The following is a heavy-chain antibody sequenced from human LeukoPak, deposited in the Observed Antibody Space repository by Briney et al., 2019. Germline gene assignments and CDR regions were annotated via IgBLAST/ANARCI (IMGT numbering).Heavy chain of an antibody. D-gene: IGHD3-3*01. V-gene: IGHV7-4-1*02. CDR1: GYTFTSYA. Sequence: ASVKVSYKASGYTFTSYAMNWVRQAPGQGLEWMGWINTNTGNPTYAQGFTGRFVFSLDTSVSTAYLQISSLKAEDTAVYYCARGGGVVLRFLEWLPMGTNWFDPWGQGTLVTVSS. J-gene: IGHJ5*02. CDR3: ARGGGVVLRFLEWLPMGTNWFDP. CDR2: INTNTGNP.